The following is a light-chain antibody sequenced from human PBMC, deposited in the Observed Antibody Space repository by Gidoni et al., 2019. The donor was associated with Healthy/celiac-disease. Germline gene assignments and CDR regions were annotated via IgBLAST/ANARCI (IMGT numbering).Light chain of an antibody. CDR2: RNN. Sequence: QSVLTQPPSASGTPGQRVTISCSGRSSNIGSNYVYWYQQLPGTAPQLLIYRNNQRPSGVPDRFSGSTSVTSASLAISGLRSEDEADYYCAAWDDSLSGWVFGGGTKLTVL. CDR3: AAWDDSLSGWV. CDR1: SSNIGSNY. V-gene: IGLV1-47*01. J-gene: IGLJ3*02.